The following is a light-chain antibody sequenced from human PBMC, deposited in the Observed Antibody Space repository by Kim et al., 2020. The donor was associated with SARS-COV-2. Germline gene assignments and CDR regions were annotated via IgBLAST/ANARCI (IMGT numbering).Light chain of an antibody. CDR1: VLAKKY. Sequence: VSPGQTARITCSGVVLAKKYARWFQQKPGQAPVLVIYKDSERPSGIPERFSGSSSGTTVTLTISGAQVEDEADYYCYSAADNNRGVFGGGTQLTVL. CDR3: YSAADNNRGV. V-gene: IGLV3-27*01. J-gene: IGLJ2*01. CDR2: KDS.